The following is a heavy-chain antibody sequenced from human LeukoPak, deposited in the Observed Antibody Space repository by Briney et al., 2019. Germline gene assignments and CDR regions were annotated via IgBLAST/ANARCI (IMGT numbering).Heavy chain of an antibody. J-gene: IGHJ4*02. CDR1: GYIFTNYG. CDR2: ISAHNGDT. CDR3: ARGGPPGGSGAYSDH. Sequence: ASVKVSCKASGYIFTNYGITWVRQNPGQGLEWMGWISAHNGDTNYAQKLQGRVTLTTDTSTSTVYMEMRSLRSDDTAVYYCARGGPPGGSGAYSDHWGQGTLVTVSS. D-gene: IGHD2-15*01. V-gene: IGHV1-18*01.